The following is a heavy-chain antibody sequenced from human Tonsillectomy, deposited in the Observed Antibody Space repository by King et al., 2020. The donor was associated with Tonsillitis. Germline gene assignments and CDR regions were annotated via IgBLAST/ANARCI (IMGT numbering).Heavy chain of an antibody. CDR1: GFTFRNHV. CDR2: ISNDASTK. Sequence: VQLVESGGGVVQPGRSLRLSCASSGFTFRNHVMHWVRQAPGKGLEWVALISNDASTKYYAESMNGRFTVSRDNSKNPLYLQMNSLRREDTATYVCVSESESVYITSWYLGGEGTLVTVSS. CDR3: VSESESVYITSWYL. J-gene: IGHJ4*02. V-gene: IGHV3-30*04. D-gene: IGHD6-13*01.